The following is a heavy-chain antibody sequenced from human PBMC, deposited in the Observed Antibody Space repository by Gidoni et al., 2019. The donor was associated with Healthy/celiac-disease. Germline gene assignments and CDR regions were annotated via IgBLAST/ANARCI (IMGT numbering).Heavy chain of an antibody. V-gene: IGHV3-30*04. D-gene: IGHD1-26*01. Sequence: QVQLVESGGGVVQPGRSLRLSCSTAGFTFSSYAMHWVRQAPGKGLEWVAVISYDGSNTYYADSVKGRFTISIDNSKNTLYLQMNSLRAEDTAVYYCARADGATYDCDYWGQGTLVTVSS. J-gene: IGHJ4*02. CDR1: GFTFSSYA. CDR3: ARADGATYDCDY. CDR2: ISYDGSNT.